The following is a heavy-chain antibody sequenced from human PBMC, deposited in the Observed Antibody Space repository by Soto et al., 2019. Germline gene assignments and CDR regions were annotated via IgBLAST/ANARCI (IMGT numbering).Heavy chain of an antibody. V-gene: IGHV3-23*01. D-gene: IGHD2-15*01. J-gene: IGHJ4*02. CDR3: SCSGCTPEY. CDR2: IGGSAEST. Sequence: EVQLLESGGGLVQPGGSLRLSCAASGFTFSSFAFSWVRQAPGQGLEWVSSIGGSAESTYYAYSVRGRFTMSRDDSRNTVSLQMNSLRADDTAVYYCSCSGCTPEYWGQGTLVTVSP. CDR1: GFTFSSFA.